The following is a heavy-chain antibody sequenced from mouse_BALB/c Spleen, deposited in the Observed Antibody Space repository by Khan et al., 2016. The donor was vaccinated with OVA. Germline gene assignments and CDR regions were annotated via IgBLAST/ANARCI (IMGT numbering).Heavy chain of an antibody. D-gene: IGHD1-2*01. V-gene: IGHV14-3*02. CDR1: GFNIKNTY. J-gene: IGHJ4*01. Sequence: VQLQQSGAEFVKPGASVRLSCTASGFNIKNTYMHWVKQRPEQGLEWIGRIDPANGNTKYDPKFQGKATMTADTSSNTAYLQLSSLKSEDTAVYYCVYSFLLDAMDYWGQGTSVTVSS. CDR3: VYSFLLDAMDY. CDR2: IDPANGNT.